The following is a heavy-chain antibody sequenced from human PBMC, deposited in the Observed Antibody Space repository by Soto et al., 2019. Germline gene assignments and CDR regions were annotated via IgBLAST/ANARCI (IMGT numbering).Heavy chain of an antibody. Sequence: QVQLQESGPGLVKPSETLSLTCTVSGGSISTYYWSWMRQPPGKGLEWIGYIYYSGSTNYNPSLKSRVTISVDTSKNQVSLKLTSVTAADTAVYYCARVEYDSGSYFSYMDVWGKGATVAVSS. J-gene: IGHJ6*03. CDR1: GGSISTYY. V-gene: IGHV4-59*01. CDR2: IYYSGST. CDR3: ARVEYDSGSYFSYMDV. D-gene: IGHD3-10*01.